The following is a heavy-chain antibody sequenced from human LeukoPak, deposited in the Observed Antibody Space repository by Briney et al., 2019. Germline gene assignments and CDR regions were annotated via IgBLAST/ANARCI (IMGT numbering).Heavy chain of an antibody. CDR2: ISGSGGST. CDR3: AKPELWFISRGDAFDI. D-gene: IGHD3-10*01. J-gene: IGHJ3*02. CDR1: EFTFSSYA. V-gene: IGHV3-23*01. Sequence: GGSLRLSCAASEFTFSSYAMSWVRQAPGKGLEWVSAISGSGGSTYYADSVKGRFTISRDNSKNTLYLQMNSLRAVDTAVYYCAKPELWFISRGDAFDIWGQGTMLTVSS.